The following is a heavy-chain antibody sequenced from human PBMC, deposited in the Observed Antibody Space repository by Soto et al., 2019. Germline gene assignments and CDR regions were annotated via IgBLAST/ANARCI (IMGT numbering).Heavy chain of an antibody. D-gene: IGHD4-17*01. Sequence: SETLSLTCTVSGGSISSGGYYWSWIRQHPGKGLEWIGYIYYSGSTYYNPSLKSRVTISVDTSKNQFSLKLSSVTAADTAVYYCASFGIIGDYPIPIHFWGQGTLVTVSS. V-gene: IGHV4-31*03. J-gene: IGHJ4*02. CDR2: IYYSGST. CDR3: ASFGIIGDYPIPIHF. CDR1: GGSISSGGYY.